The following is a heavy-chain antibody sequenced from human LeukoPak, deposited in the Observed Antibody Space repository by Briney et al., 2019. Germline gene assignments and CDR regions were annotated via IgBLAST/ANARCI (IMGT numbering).Heavy chain of an antibody. CDR3: AARPMVRGGDWFEP. CDR2: IYYSGST. CDR1: GGSISSYY. J-gene: IGHJ5*02. V-gene: IGHV4-59*08. Sequence: SETLSLTRTVSGGSISSYYWSWIRQPSGKGLEWIGYIYYSGSTNYNPSLKSRVTISVDTSKNQFSLKLSSVTAADTAVYYCAARPMVRGGDWFEPWGQGTLVTVSS. D-gene: IGHD3-10*01.